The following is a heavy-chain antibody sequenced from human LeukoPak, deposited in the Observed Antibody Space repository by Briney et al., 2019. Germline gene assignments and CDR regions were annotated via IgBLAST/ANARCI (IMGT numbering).Heavy chain of an antibody. CDR3: ARESLYNRNRQIFYYFDY. CDR1: GGSISSSSFY. Sequence: PSETLSLTCTVAGGSISSSSFYWSWIRQTAGKGLEWIGRLYASGSTNYNPSLKNRVTMSVDTSKTQFSLKLSSVTAADTAVYYCARESLYNRNRQIFYYFDYWGQGTLVTVSS. CDR2: LYASGST. D-gene: IGHD1-14*01. V-gene: IGHV4-61*02. J-gene: IGHJ4*02.